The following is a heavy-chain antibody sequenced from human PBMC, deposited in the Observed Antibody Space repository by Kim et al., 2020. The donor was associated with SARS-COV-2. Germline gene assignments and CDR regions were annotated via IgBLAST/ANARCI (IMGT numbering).Heavy chain of an antibody. CDR2: IIPIFGTA. V-gene: IGHV1-69*13. CDR3: AHQYSGSYGGSWFDP. D-gene: IGHD1-26*01. CDR1: GGTFSSYA. Sequence: SVKVSCKASGGTFSSYAISWVRQAPGQGLEWMGGIIPIFGTANYAQKFQGRVTITADESTSTAYMELSSLRSEDTAVYYCAHQYSGSYGGSWFDPLGPGNPGHRLL. J-gene: IGHJ5*02.